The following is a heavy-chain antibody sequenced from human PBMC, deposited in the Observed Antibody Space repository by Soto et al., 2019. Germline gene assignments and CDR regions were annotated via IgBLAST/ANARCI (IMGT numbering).Heavy chain of an antibody. J-gene: IGHJ6*02. V-gene: IGHV5-10-1*01. Sequence: EVQLVQSGAEVKKPGESLRISCKGSGYSFTSYWISWVRQMPGKGLEWMGRIDPSDAYTNYSPSFQGHVTISAYKSISTAYLQWSSLKASDTAMYYCARRDYYRSGSYGYYGMDVWGQGTTVTASS. CDR1: GYSFTSYW. D-gene: IGHD3-10*01. CDR3: ARRDYYRSGSYGYYGMDV. CDR2: IDPSDAYT.